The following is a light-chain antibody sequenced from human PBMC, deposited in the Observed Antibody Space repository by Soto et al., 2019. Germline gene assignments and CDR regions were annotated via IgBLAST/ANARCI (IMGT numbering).Light chain of an antibody. CDR3: SSYRSSNTLHVV. Sequence: QSALTQSASVSGSPGQSINISCTGTSSDGGGYNYVSWYQQHPGKAPKLMIYDVSNRPSGVSNRFSGSKSGNTASLTISGLQAEDEADYYCSSYRSSNTLHVVFGGGTKVTVL. CDR1: SSDGGGYNY. V-gene: IGLV2-14*01. J-gene: IGLJ2*01. CDR2: DVS.